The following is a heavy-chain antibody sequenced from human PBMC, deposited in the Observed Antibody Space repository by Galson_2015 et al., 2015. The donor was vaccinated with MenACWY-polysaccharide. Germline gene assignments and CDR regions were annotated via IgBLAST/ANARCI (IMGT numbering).Heavy chain of an antibody. CDR2: ISASSSAI. D-gene: IGHD1-1*01. J-gene: IGHJ3*02. V-gene: IGHV3-48*02. CDR1: GFAFSGYS. Sequence: SLRLSCAASGFAFSGYSLNWVRQTSGKGLEWVSYISASSSAIYYADSVKGRFTISRDNAKKSLYLQMNSLRDEDTAVYYCALYNWNDKGGALDIWGRGTMVTVSS. CDR3: ALYNWNDKGGALDI.